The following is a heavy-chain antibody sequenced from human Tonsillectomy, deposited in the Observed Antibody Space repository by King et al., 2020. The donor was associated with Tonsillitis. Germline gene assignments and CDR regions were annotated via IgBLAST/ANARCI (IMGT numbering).Heavy chain of an antibody. CDR3: ARDVGLAARRGYFQH. J-gene: IGHJ1*01. V-gene: IGHV4-59*01. Sequence: QLQESGPGLVKPSETLSLTCTVSGGSISSYYWSWIRQPPGKGLEWIGYIYCSGSTNYNPSLKSRVTISVDTSKNQFSLKLSSVTAADTAVYYCARDVGLAARRGYFQHWGQGTLVTVSS. D-gene: IGHD6-6*01. CDR1: GGSISSYY. CDR2: IYCSGST.